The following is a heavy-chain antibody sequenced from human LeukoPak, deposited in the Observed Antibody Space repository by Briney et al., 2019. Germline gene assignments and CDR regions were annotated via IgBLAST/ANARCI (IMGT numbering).Heavy chain of an antibody. V-gene: IGHV4-39*07. Sequence: PSETLSLTCTVSGGSISSSSYYWGWIRQPPGTGLEWIGSIYYSGSTYYNPSLKSRVTISVDTSKNQFSLKLSSVTAADTAVYYCARVITIFGVVTPYFDYWGQGTLVTVSS. CDR2: IYYSGST. CDR1: GGSISSSSYY. D-gene: IGHD3-3*01. J-gene: IGHJ4*02. CDR3: ARVITIFGVVTPYFDY.